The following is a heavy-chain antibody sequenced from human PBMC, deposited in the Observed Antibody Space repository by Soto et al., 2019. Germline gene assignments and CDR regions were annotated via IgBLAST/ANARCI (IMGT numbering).Heavy chain of an antibody. Sequence: GGSLRLSCAASGITFSYYWMSWVRQAPGKGLEWVANIKQDGSEKYYVDSVKGRFTISRDNAKTSLYLQMNSLRAEDTAVYYCAIHCNGGDCYLLFDYWGQGSLVTVSS. CDR1: GITFSYYW. CDR2: IKQDGSEK. CDR3: AIHCNGGDCYLLFDY. J-gene: IGHJ4*02. V-gene: IGHV3-7*01. D-gene: IGHD2-15*01.